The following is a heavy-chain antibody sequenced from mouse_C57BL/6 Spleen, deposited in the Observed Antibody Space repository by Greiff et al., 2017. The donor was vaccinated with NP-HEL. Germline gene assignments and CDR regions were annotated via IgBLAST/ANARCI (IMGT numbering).Heavy chain of an antibody. J-gene: IGHJ4*01. D-gene: IGHD1-1*01. CDR3: TRGGLRRSSFYYAMDY. CDR2: ISSGGDYI. Sequence: DVQLVESGEGLVKPGGSLKLSCAASGFTFSSYAMSWVRQTPEKRLEWVAYISSGGDYIYYADTVKGRFTISRDNARNTLYLQMSSLKSEDTAMYYCTRGGLRRSSFYYAMDYWGQGTSVTVSS. CDR1: GFTFSSYA. V-gene: IGHV5-9-1*02.